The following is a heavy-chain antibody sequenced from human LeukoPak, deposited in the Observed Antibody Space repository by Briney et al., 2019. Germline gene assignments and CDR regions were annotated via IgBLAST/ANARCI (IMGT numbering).Heavy chain of an antibody. CDR2: IRYDGSNK. Sequence: PGGSLRLSCAASGFTFSSYGMHWVRQAPGKGLKWVAFIRYDGSNKYYADSVKGRFTISRDNSKNTLYLQMNSLRAEDTAVYYCAKGNGYNRGGYYFDYWGQGTLVTVSS. CDR1: GFTFSSYG. D-gene: IGHD5-24*01. V-gene: IGHV3-30*02. CDR3: AKGNGYNRGGYYFDY. J-gene: IGHJ4*02.